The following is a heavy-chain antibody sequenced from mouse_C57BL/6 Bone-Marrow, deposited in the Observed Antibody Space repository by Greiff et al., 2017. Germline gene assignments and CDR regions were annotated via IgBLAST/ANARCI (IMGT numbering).Heavy chain of an antibody. J-gene: IGHJ2*01. CDR2: IDPEDGET. D-gene: IGHD1-1*01. CDR3: TRSLIYYGTNY. CDR1: GYTFTSYW. V-gene: IGHV14-2*01. Sequence: VQLQQSGAELVMPGASVKLSCKASGYTFTSYWMHWVKQRTEQGLEWIGRIDPEDGETKYAPKFQDKATITADTSSNTAYLQLSSLTSEDTAVYYCTRSLIYYGTNYWGQGTTLTVSS.